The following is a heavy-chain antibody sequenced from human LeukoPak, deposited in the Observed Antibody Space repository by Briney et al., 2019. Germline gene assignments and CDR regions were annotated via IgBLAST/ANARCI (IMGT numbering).Heavy chain of an antibody. CDR3: ARLITGATTAFDI. D-gene: IGHD1-7*01. Sequence: SETLSLTCSVSGGSISGYYWTWIRQPAGKGLEWIGRVYTSGSTHYNPSLETRLTMSVDTSKNQFSLKLSSVTAADTAVYYCARLITGATTAFDIWGQGTMVTVSS. CDR1: GGSISGYY. J-gene: IGHJ3*02. CDR2: VYTSGST. V-gene: IGHV4-4*07.